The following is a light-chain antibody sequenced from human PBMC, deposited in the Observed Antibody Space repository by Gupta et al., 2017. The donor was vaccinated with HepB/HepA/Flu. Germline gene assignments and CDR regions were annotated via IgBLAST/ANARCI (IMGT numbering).Light chain of an antibody. V-gene: IGLV1-40*01. J-gene: IGLJ2*01. CDR1: SSNIGAHYD. Sequence: QSGLTQPPSVSGAPGQRVTISCTGSSSNIGAHYDVHWYQQLPKTAPKLLIYDNNRRPSGVPDRFSGSTSGTSASLAITGLQTEDAADYYCQSFDTSLSSVVFGGGTKLTGL. CDR2: DNN. CDR3: QSFDTSLSSVV.